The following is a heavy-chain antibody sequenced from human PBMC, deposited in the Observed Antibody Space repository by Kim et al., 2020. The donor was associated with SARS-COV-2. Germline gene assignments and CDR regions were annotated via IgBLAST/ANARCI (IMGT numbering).Heavy chain of an antibody. CDR3: ARADSSGDAFDI. CDR2: IGTAGDT. CDR1: GFTFSSYD. V-gene: IGHV3-13*01. J-gene: IGHJ3*02. D-gene: IGHD3-22*01. Sequence: GGSLRLSCAASGFTFSSYDMHWVRQATGKGLEWVSAIGTAGDTYYPGSVKGRFTISRENAKNSLYLQMNSLRAGDTAVYYCARADSSGDAFDIWGQGTMVTVSS.